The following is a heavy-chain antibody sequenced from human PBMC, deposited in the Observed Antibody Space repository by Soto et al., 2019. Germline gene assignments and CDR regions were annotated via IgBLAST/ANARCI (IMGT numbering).Heavy chain of an antibody. CDR2: INPSGGST. CDR1: GYTFTSYY. J-gene: IGHJ3*02. Sequence: ASVKVSCKASGYTFTSYYMHWVRQAPGQGLEWMGIINPSGGSTSYAQKFQGRVTMTRDTSTSTVYMELSSLRSEDTAVYYCATGLCSGGSCYTEGDAFDIWGQGTMVTVSS. V-gene: IGHV1-46*03. D-gene: IGHD2-15*01. CDR3: ATGLCSGGSCYTEGDAFDI.